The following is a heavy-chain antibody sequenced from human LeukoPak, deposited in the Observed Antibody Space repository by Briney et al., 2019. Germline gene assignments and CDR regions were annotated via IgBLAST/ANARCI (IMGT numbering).Heavy chain of an antibody. J-gene: IGHJ4*02. CDR1: GFTFSSSA. Sequence: LRLSCAASGFTFSSSAMSWVRQPPGKGLEWIGYIYYSGSTYYNPSLKSRVTISVDTSKNQFSLKLSSVTAADTAVYYCAREPIRRITIFGVVIIPDYWGQGTLVTVSS. D-gene: IGHD3-3*01. V-gene: IGHV4-30-4*08. CDR3: AREPIRRITIFGVVIIPDY. CDR2: IYYSGST.